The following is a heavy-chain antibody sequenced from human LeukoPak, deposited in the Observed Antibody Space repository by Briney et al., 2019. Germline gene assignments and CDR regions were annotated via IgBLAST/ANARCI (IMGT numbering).Heavy chain of an antibody. CDR1: GFTFSSYT. CDR2: ISFNGGST. Sequence: GGSLRLSCSASGFTFSSYTMHWVRQAPGKGLEYVSAISFNGGSTYYADSVKGRFTISRDNSKNTLYLQMSSLRAEDTAVYYCVKGEYYFGSSGYPQFDYWGQGILVTVSS. D-gene: IGHD3-22*01. J-gene: IGHJ4*02. CDR3: VKGEYYFGSSGYPQFDY. V-gene: IGHV3-64D*06.